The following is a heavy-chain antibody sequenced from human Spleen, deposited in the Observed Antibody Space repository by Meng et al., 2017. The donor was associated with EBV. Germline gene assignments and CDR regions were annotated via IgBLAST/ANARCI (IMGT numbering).Heavy chain of an antibody. J-gene: IGHJ4*02. CDR2: IYHSGST. CDR3: ARDLTGYSADHY. D-gene: IGHD3-9*01. CDR1: GGSISSSNW. Sequence: GPLQEPGPGLVTSAGTLSLTCAVSGGSISSSNWWSWVRQPPGKGLEWIGEIYHSGSTNYNPSLKSRVTISVDKSKNQFSLKLSSVTAADTAVYYCARDLTGYSADHYWGQGTLVTVSS. V-gene: IGHV4-4*02.